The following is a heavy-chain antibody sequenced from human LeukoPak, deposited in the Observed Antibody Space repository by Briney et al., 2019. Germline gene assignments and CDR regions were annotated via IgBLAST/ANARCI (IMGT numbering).Heavy chain of an antibody. CDR2: LSAYNGNT. J-gene: IGHJ4*02. D-gene: IGHD3-22*01. CDR1: GYTFTSYG. Sequence: ASVKVSCKASGYTFTSYGISWVRQAPGQGLEWMGWLSAYNGNTNYAQKLQGRVTMTTDTSTSTAYMELRSLRSDDTAVYYCARDIGHYYDSSGYYLGFDYWGQGTLVTVSS. V-gene: IGHV1-18*01. CDR3: ARDIGHYYDSSGYYLGFDY.